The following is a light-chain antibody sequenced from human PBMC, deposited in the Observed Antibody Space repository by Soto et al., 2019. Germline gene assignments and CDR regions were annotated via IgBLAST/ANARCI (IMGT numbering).Light chain of an antibody. CDR2: GAS. CDR1: QSVPTNY. CDR3: QQYGSSKT. V-gene: IGKV3-20*01. J-gene: IGKJ1*01. Sequence: EIVLTQSPGTLSLSPGERATLSCRASQSVPTNYLAWYQQKPGQAPRLLIYGASSRATGIPDRFSGSGSGTDFTLTISRLEPEDFAVYYWQQYGSSKTFGQGTKVEIK.